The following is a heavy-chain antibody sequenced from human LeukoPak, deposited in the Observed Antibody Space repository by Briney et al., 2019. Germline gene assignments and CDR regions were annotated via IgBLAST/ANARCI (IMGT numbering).Heavy chain of an antibody. Sequence: SETLSLTCTVSGGAISSYHWSWIRQPPGKGLEWIGYIYYSGSTNYNPSLTSRVTTSVDKSKNQFSLKLSSVTAADTAVYYCASDVGIMVRGVIKDDAFDIWGQGTMVTVSS. CDR2: IYYSGST. V-gene: IGHV4-59*12. D-gene: IGHD3-10*01. CDR3: ASDVGIMVRGVIKDDAFDI. CDR1: GGAISSYH. J-gene: IGHJ3*02.